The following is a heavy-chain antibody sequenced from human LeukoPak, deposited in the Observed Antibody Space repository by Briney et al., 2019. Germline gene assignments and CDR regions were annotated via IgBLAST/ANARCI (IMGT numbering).Heavy chain of an antibody. J-gene: IGHJ5*02. V-gene: IGHV3-21*01. CDR1: GFTFSSYT. CDR2: ISSGSRSI. D-gene: IGHD2-2*01. Sequence: TGGSLRLSCAASGFTFSSYTMNWARPAPGKGLEWVSSISSGSRSILYADSVKGRFTISRDNPKNSLYLQLNSLRAEDTAVYYCARDLWGTTPAPIPWGQGTLVIVSS. CDR3: ARDLWGTTPAPIP.